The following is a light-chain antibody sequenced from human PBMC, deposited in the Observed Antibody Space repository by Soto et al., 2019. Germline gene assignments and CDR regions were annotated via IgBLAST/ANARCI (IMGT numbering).Light chain of an antibody. CDR1: QSISSY. J-gene: IGKJ3*01. CDR2: AAS. Sequence: DIQMTQSPSSLSASVGDRVTITCRASQSISSYLNWYQQKPGKAPKLLIYAASSLQSGVPSRFSGSGSGTDFTLTIISLQPEDFATYYCQPSYSTPLTFGPGSKVDIK. CDR3: QPSYSTPLT. V-gene: IGKV1-39*01.